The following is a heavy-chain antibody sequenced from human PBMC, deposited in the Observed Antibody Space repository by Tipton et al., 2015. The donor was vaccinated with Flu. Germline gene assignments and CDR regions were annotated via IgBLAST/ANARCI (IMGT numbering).Heavy chain of an antibody. J-gene: IGHJ4*02. V-gene: IGHV3-7*01. Sequence: SLRLSCAASGFSFSSHWMSWVRQAPGEGLEWVANINQDGSEENYVDSVEGRFTISRDNAKNSLYLQMNSLRAEDTAVYYCVRDDGGNYFSVGYYWGQGTLVTVSS. CDR2: INQDGSEE. CDR3: VRDDGGNYFSVGYY. D-gene: IGHD1-26*01. CDR1: GFSFSSHW.